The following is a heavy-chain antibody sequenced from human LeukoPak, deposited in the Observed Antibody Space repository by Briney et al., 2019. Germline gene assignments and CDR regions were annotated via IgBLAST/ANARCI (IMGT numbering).Heavy chain of an antibody. J-gene: IGHJ6*02. Sequence: SETLSLTCAVYGGSFSGYYWSWIRQPPGKGLEWIGEIHHSGSTNYNPSLKSRVTISVDTSKNQFSLKLSSVTAADTAVYYCAREVRYFDWTDYYYYYGMDVWGQGTTVTVSS. V-gene: IGHV4-34*01. CDR1: GGSFSGYY. D-gene: IGHD3-9*01. CDR3: AREVRYFDWTDYYYYYGMDV. CDR2: IHHSGST.